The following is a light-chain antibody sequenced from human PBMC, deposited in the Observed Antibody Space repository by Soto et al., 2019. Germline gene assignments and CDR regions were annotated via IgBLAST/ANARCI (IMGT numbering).Light chain of an antibody. CDR3: LSYVSCLSGSVV. CDR1: SSNIGAGYD. J-gene: IGLJ2*01. CDR2: GNS. Sequence: QSVLTQPPSVSGAPGQRVTISCTGSSSNIGAGYDVHWYQQLPGTAPKLLSYGNSNRPSGVPDRFSGSKSGASAFPAITGLQAEDEADYYFLSYVSCLSGSVVFGGGTQLTVL. V-gene: IGLV1-40*01.